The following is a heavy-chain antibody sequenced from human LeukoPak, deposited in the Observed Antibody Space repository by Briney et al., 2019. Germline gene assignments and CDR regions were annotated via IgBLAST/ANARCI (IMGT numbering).Heavy chain of an antibody. D-gene: IGHD6-13*01. CDR2: ISHSGST. CDR1: GGSFSGYY. J-gene: IGHJ4*02. Sequence: SETLSLTCAVYGGSFSGYYWSWIRQPPGKGLEWIGEISHSGSTNYNPSLKSRVTISVDTSKNQFSLRLSSVTAADTAVYYCARPRIAAAGTSPFDYWGQGTLVTVSS. CDR3: ARPRIAAAGTSPFDY. V-gene: IGHV4-34*01.